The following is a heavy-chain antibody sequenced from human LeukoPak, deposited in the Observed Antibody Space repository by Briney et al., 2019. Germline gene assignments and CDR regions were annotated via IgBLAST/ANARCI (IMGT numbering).Heavy chain of an antibody. V-gene: IGHV1-18*04. CDR3: ARVLRRRFDP. CDR2: ISAYNGNT. Sequence: ASVKVSCTAPGYTFTNYYMHWVRQAPGQGLEWMGWISAYNGNTNYAQKLQGRVTMTTDTSTSTAYMELRSLRSDDTAVYYCARVLRRRFDPWGQGTLVTVSS. D-gene: IGHD3-3*01. CDR1: GYTFTNYY. J-gene: IGHJ5*02.